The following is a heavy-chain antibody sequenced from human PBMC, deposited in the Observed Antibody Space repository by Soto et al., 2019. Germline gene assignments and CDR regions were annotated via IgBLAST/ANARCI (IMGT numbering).Heavy chain of an antibody. J-gene: IGHJ6*02. CDR3: ARSGHNDVWDGADYRFDV. D-gene: IGHD4-17*01. CDR2: INPNSGGT. V-gene: IGHV1-2*04. Sequence: HAQLVQSGAEVKKPGASVKVSCKTFGYTFTDYYIHWVRQAPGQGLEWMGWINPNSGGTKFAQKFQAWVTISRDTSIGTAYMELSRLRPDDTAVYFCARSGHNDVWDGADYRFDVWGQGTTVTVSS. CDR1: GYTFTDYY.